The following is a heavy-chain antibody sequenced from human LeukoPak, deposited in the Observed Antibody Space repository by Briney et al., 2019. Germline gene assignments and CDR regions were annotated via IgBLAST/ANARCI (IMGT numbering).Heavy chain of an antibody. J-gene: IGHJ6*03. Sequence: GGSLRLSCEASGFTFSSYSMDWVRQAPGKGLERVSSITSSSSHIYYADSVKGRFTISRDNAKNSVYLQMNSLRAENTAVYYCARVKMGATVTTFHYYCMDVWGVGTTVTVSS. CDR3: ARVKMGATVTTFHYYCMDV. CDR1: GFTFSSYS. CDR2: ITSSSSHI. V-gene: IGHV3-21*06. D-gene: IGHD4-11*01.